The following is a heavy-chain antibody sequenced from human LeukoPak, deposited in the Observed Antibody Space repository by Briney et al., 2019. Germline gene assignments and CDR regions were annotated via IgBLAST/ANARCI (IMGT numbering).Heavy chain of an antibody. CDR1: GYSISSGYY. V-gene: IGHV4-38-2*02. CDR2: IYHSGST. J-gene: IGHJ5*02. D-gene: IGHD5-12*01. CDR3: ARDTRPGYSGYATIHNWFDP. Sequence: KASETLSLTCTVSGYSISSGYYWGWIRQPPGKGLEWIGSIYHSGSTYYNPSLKSRVTISVDTSKNQFSLKLSSVTAADTAVYYCARDTRPGYSGYATIHNWFDPWGQGTLVTVSS.